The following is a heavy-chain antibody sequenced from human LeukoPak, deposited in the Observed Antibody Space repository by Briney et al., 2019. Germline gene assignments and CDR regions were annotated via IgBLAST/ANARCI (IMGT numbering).Heavy chain of an antibody. D-gene: IGHD2-2*01. CDR1: GFTFSIYW. CDR3: ARDDCSSISCYHNWFDP. CDR2: IKQDGSEK. Sequence: GGSLRLSCAASGFTFSIYWMSWVRQAPGKGLEWVANIKQDGSEKYYVDSVKGRFTISRDNAKNSLYLQMNSLRAEDTAVYYCARDDCSSISCYHNWFDPWGQGTLVTVSS. V-gene: IGHV3-7*01. J-gene: IGHJ5*02.